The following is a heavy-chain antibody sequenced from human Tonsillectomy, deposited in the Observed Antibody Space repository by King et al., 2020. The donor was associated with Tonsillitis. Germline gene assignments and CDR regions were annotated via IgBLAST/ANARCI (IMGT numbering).Heavy chain of an antibody. J-gene: IGHJ4*02. V-gene: IGHV3-30*04. CDR2: ISYDGSNK. CDR3: ARLDSGSYYSY. D-gene: IGHD1-26*01. Sequence: VQLVESGGGVVQPGRSLRLSCAASGFTFSSYAMHWVRQAPGKGLEWVAVISYDGSNKYYADSVKGRFTIPRDNSKNTLYLQMNSLRAEDTAVYYCARLDSGSYYSYWGQGTLVTVSS. CDR1: GFTFSSYA.